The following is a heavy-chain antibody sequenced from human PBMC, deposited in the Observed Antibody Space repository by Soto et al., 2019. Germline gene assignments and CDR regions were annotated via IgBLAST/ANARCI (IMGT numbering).Heavy chain of an antibody. J-gene: IGHJ4*02. V-gene: IGHV5-51*01. CDR3: ARHLLYDYSSGYDFADY. CDR1: GYSFTSYW. D-gene: IGHD3-22*01. CDR2: IYPGDSDT. Sequence: PGESLKISCKGSGYSFTSYWIGWVRQMPGKGLEWMGIIYPGDSDTRYSPSFQGQVTISADKSISTAYLQWSSLKASDTAMYYCARHLLYDYSSGYDFADYSAQGTLVTVSS.